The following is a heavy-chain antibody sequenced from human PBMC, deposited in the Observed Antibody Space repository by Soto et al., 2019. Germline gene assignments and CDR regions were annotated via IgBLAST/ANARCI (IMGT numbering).Heavy chain of an antibody. CDR1: GYIFTSYY. V-gene: IGHV1-46*01. D-gene: IGHD2-2*01. Sequence: QVQLVQSGAEVKKPGASVKVSCKASGYIFTSYYMHWVRQAPGQGLEWMGIINPSGGSTSYAQKFQGRVTMTRDTSTSTVYMELCSLRSEDTAVYYCARDSTNTWYFDLWGRGTLVTVSS. CDR2: INPSGGST. J-gene: IGHJ2*01. CDR3: ARDSTNTWYFDL.